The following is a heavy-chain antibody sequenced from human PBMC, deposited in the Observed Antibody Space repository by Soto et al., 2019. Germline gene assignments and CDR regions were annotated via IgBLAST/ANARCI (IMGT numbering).Heavy chain of an antibody. Sequence: QVQLVESGGGVVQPGRSLRLSCAASGFTFSSYGMHWVRQAPGKGLEWVAVIWYDGSNKYYADSVKGRFTISRDNSKNTLYLQMNSLRAEDTAVYYCARVRAQLWSGVDYWGQGTLVTVSS. CDR3: ARVRAQLWSGVDY. D-gene: IGHD5-18*01. V-gene: IGHV3-33*01. CDR1: GFTFSSYG. CDR2: IWYDGSNK. J-gene: IGHJ4*02.